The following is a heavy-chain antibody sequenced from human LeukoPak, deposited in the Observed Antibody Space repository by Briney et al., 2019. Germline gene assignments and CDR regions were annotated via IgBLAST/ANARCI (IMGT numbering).Heavy chain of an antibody. CDR2: ISSSSSYI. D-gene: IGHD2-15*01. J-gene: IGHJ6*04. Sequence: GGSLSLSCAASGFTFSSYSMNWVRQAPGKGLEWVSSISSSSSYISYADSVKGRFTISRDNAKNSLYLQMNSLRAEDTAVYYCARDRFLGYCSGGSCNLRDYYYYAMDVWGKGTTVTVSS. V-gene: IGHV3-21*01. CDR1: GFTFSSYS. CDR3: ARDRFLGYCSGGSCNLRDYYYYAMDV.